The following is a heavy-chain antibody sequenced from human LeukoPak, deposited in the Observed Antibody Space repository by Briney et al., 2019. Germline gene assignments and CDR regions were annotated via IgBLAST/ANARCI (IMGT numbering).Heavy chain of an antibody. CDR1: GGSLSGHY. Sequence: SETLSLTCTVSGGSLSGHYGSGIRHPPGKKREWIGFVSYTGRTKYNPSLQSRVTISIDTSKSQFSLKLTSVISADTAVYSCARLLDNDISGDPDTLDVWGQGTTVIVSS. CDR3: ARLLDNDISGDPDTLDV. CDR2: VSYTGRT. V-gene: IGHV4-59*11. D-gene: IGHD3-22*01. J-gene: IGHJ3*01.